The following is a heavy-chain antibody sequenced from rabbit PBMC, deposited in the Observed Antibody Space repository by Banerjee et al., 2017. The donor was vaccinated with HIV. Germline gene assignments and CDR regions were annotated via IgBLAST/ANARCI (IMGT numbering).Heavy chain of an antibody. CDR3: GRSYGGDSYSPFTL. J-gene: IGHJ4*01. CDR2: SFTTSGNT. V-gene: IGHV1S43*01. Sequence: QEQLEESGGGLVKPGASLTLTCKASGFSFSGGYWMGWVRQAPGKGLELIACSFTTSGNTWYASWVNGRFTISRSTSLNTVTLQMTSLTAADTATYFCGRSYGGDSYSPFTLWGPGTLVTVS. D-gene: IGHD8-1*01. CDR1: GFSFSGGYW.